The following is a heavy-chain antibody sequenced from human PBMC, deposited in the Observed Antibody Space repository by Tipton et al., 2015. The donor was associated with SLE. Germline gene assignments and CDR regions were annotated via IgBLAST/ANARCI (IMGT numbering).Heavy chain of an antibody. D-gene: IGHD3-3*01. CDR3: ARRLGIFGVVSAFDI. CDR2: IYTSGGT. Sequence: TLSLTCTVSSGSINTPYWSWIRQPPGKGLEWIGNIYTSGGTNYNPSLKSRVTMSADTSKNQFSLNLSSMTAADTAVYYCARRLGIFGVVSAFDIWGQGTMVTVSS. V-gene: IGHV4-4*09. J-gene: IGHJ3*02. CDR1: SGSINTPY.